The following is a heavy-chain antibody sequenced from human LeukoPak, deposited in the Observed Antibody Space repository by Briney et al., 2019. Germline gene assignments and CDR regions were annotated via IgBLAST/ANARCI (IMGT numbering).Heavy chain of an antibody. D-gene: IGHD6-13*01. Sequence: GESLKISCKGSGYSFTSYWIGWVRQMPGKGLEWMGIIYPGDSDTRYSPSFQGQVTISADKSISTAYLQWSSLKASDTAMYYCARHVYSSSLYYYYGMDVWGQGTTVTVSS. CDR1: GYSFTSYW. CDR3: ARHVYSSSLYYYYGMDV. J-gene: IGHJ6*02. V-gene: IGHV5-51*01. CDR2: IYPGDSDT.